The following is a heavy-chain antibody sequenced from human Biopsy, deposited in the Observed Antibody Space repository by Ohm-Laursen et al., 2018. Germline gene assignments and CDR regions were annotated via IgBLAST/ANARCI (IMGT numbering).Heavy chain of an antibody. Sequence: SLRLSCTASGFTFSDYYMSWIRQAPGRGLEWVSHISGIGDTTYYADSVKGRFTISRDNSKNSLYLQMNSLRAEDTAVYYCARDLTWESYFDSWGQGSLVTVSS. J-gene: IGHJ4*02. CDR2: ISGIGDTT. CDR3: ARDLTWESYFDS. CDR1: GFTFSDYY. V-gene: IGHV3-11*01. D-gene: IGHD1-26*01.